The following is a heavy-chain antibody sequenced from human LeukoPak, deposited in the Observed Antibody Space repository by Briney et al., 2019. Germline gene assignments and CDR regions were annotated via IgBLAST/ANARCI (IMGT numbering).Heavy chain of an antibody. Sequence: ASVKVSCKASGYTFTSYDINWVRQATGQGLEWMGWMNPNSGNTGYAQKFQGRVTMTRDTSISTAYMELSRLRSDDTAVYYCARVHPRIQLWFKYYFDYWGQGTLVTVSS. CDR1: GYTFTSYD. J-gene: IGHJ4*02. CDR3: ARVHPRIQLWFKYYFDY. V-gene: IGHV1-8*01. CDR2: MNPNSGNT. D-gene: IGHD5-18*01.